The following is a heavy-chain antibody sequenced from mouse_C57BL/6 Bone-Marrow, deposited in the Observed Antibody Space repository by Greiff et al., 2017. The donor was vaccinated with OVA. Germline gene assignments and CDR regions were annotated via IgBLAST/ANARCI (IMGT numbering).Heavy chain of an antibody. CDR3: ARTGTGDY. J-gene: IGHJ2*01. CDR1: GFTFSSYG. CDR2: ISSGGSYT. V-gene: IGHV5-6*01. Sequence: EVQLMESGGDLVKPGGSLKLSCAASGFTFSSYGMSWVRQTPDKRLEWVATISSGGSYTYYPDSVKGRFTISRDNAKNTLYLQMSSLKSEDTAMYYCARTGTGDYWGQGTTLTVSS. D-gene: IGHD4-1*01.